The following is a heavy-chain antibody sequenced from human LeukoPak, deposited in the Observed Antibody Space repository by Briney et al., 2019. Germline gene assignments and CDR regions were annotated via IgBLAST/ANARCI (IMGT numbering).Heavy chain of an antibody. D-gene: IGHD4-11*01. Sequence: PGGSLRLSCAASGFTFSSYEMNWVRQAPGKGLEWVSYISSSGSTIYYADSVKGRFTISRDNAKNSLYLQMNSLRAEDTAVYYCARDTVLANWFDPWGQGTLVTVSS. CDR3: ARDTVLANWFDP. V-gene: IGHV3-48*03. CDR1: GFTFSSYE. J-gene: IGHJ5*02. CDR2: ISSSGSTI.